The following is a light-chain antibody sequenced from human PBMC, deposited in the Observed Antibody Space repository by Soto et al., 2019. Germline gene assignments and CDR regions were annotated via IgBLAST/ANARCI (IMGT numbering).Light chain of an antibody. Sequence: GKSAALCKRASQSISSYLAWYQQKRGQAPRLLIYDASNRATGIPARSSGSGSGTDFTLTFSSLETEDFAVYSCRQRSSWPLAFGWGTKVDIK. CDR2: DAS. V-gene: IGKV3-11*01. J-gene: IGKJ4*01. CDR1: QSISSY. CDR3: RQRSSWPLA.